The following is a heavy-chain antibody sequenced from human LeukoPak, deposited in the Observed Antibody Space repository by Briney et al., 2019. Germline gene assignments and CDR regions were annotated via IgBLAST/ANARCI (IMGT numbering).Heavy chain of an antibody. CDR1: GYRFCDYW. Sequence: GESLKISCKASGYRFCDYWIAWLRQEPGKGLELMGINFPADSDTKYSPSVQGQGTISADKSISTAYLQWSSLRASDTAMYYCARRVYRLYYFDYWGPGTLVTVSS. CDR2: NFPADSDT. CDR3: ARRVYRLYYFDY. V-gene: IGHV5-51*01. J-gene: IGHJ4*02. D-gene: IGHD3-22*01.